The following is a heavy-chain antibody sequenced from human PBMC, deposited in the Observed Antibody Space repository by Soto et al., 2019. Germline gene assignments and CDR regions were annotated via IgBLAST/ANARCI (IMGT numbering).Heavy chain of an antibody. V-gene: IGHV1-3*01. CDR1: GYTFISYA. Sequence: GASVKVSCKASGYTFISYAIHWVRQAPGQRLEWVGWIHAGNGNTKYSQNFQGRVTITRDTSANTVYMELSSLRSEDTAVYYCARAVVLAAQNWFDPWGQGTLVTVSS. J-gene: IGHJ5*02. D-gene: IGHD2-2*01. CDR2: IHAGNGNT. CDR3: ARAVVLAAQNWFDP.